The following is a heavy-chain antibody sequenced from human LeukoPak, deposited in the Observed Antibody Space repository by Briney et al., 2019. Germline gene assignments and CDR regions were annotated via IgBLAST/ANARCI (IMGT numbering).Heavy chain of an antibody. Sequence: GGSLRLSCAASGFTFNNYAMNWVRQAPGKGLEWVSGISGSGGTTYYADSVKGRFTISRDNSKNRLYVQMNSLRTEDTAVYYCAKLFYGDPDYWGQGTLVTVSS. CDR2: ISGSGGTT. D-gene: IGHD4-17*01. J-gene: IGHJ4*02. V-gene: IGHV3-23*01. CDR1: GFTFNNYA. CDR3: AKLFYGDPDY.